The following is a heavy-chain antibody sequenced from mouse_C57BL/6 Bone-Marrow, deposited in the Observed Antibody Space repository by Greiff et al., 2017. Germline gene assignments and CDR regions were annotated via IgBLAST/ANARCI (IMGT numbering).Heavy chain of an antibody. CDR2: IWSGGST. CDR1: GFSLTSYG. J-gene: IGHJ1*03. V-gene: IGHV2-2*01. Sequence: VQLVESGPGLVQPSQSLSITCTVSGFSLTSYGVHWVRQSPGQGLEWLGVIWSGGSTDYNAAFISRLSISKDNSKSQVFFKMISLQADDTAIYYCATYGNQRYFDVWGTGTTVTVSS. D-gene: IGHD2-1*01. CDR3: ATYGNQRYFDV.